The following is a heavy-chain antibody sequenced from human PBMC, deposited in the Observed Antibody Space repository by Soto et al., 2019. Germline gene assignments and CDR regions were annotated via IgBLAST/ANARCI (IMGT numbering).Heavy chain of an antibody. D-gene: IGHD2-8*01. Sequence: QVHLVQSGAEVKKPGASVNVSCKTSGYTFTRNGISWVRQAPGQGLEWMGWISPNSGNIKYAQKLQGRVIMTTDTPTSTAYMALTSRRSDDLAVYYCVKDGNTNTLPSRDVCGTGTTVSVSS. CDR2: ISPNSGNI. CDR1: GYTFTRNG. J-gene: IGHJ6*01. V-gene: IGHV1-18*03. CDR3: VKDGNTNTLPSRDV.